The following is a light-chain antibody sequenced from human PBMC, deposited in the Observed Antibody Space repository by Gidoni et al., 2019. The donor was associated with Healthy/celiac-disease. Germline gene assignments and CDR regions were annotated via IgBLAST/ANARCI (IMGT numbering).Light chain of an antibody. CDR3: QAWDSSTLRV. Sequence: SYELTPPPSLSVSPGQTASITCSGDKLGDKYACWYQQKPGQSPVLVIYQDSKRPLGIPERFSGSNSGNTATLTISGTQAMDEADYYCQAWDSSTLRVFGGGTKLTVL. V-gene: IGLV3-1*01. CDR2: QDS. CDR1: KLGDKY. J-gene: IGLJ3*02.